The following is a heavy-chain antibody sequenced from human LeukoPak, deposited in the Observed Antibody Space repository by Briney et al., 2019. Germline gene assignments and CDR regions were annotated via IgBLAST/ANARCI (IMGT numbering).Heavy chain of an antibody. CDR3: ARPGYCSSTICSGFMHV. Sequence: SETLSLTCAVYGGSLSSHHWSWIRQSPGKGPRWVGEIDEFGRTKYNPSVKSRVAISVDTSKNQFSLRLSSVTAADSATYYCARPGYCSSTICSGFMHVWGKGTTVTVSS. D-gene: IGHD2-2*01. V-gene: IGHV4-34*01. CDR2: IDEFGRT. J-gene: IGHJ6*04. CDR1: GGSLSSHH.